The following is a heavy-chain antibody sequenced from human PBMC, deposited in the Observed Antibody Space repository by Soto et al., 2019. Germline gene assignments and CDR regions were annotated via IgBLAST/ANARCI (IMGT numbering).Heavy chain of an antibody. CDR2: INQNAGKI. D-gene: IGHD2-2*01. CDR3: ARLVERQCVNQ. J-gene: IGHJ4*02. V-gene: IGHV3-7*01. Sequence: EVQLVESGGGLVQPGGSLRLSCAASGFTLSSYWMSWVRQAPGRGLEWVANINQNAGKIYYVDSVKGRFTVSRDNAKHSRYLQMNSLSVEDTAVYYCARLVERQCVNQWGQGTLVTVSS. CDR1: GFTLSSYW.